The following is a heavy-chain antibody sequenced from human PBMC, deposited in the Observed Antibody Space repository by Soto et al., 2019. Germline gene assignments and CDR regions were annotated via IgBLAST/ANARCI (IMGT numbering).Heavy chain of an antibody. Sequence: QVQLVQSGGEVKKPGASVKVSCKASGYTFTSYGITWVRQAPGQGLEYLGWISTYNGNTDFAQKVQNRVTLTTDTSTSTAYMELRSLRPDDTAVYYCARAKVLITPNWFDPWGQGTLVTVSS. CDR2: ISTYNGNT. V-gene: IGHV1-18*01. CDR3: ARAKVLITPNWFDP. J-gene: IGHJ5*02. D-gene: IGHD3-16*01. CDR1: GYTFTSYG.